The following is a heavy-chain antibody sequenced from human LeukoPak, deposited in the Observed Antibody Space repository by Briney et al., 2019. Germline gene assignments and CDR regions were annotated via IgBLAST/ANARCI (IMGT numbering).Heavy chain of an antibody. CDR2: INHSGST. J-gene: IGHJ4*02. CDR3: ARRPGIVVVPAAIDY. V-gene: IGHV4-34*01. Sequence: PSETLSLTCAVYGGSFSGYYWSWIRQPPGKGLEWIGEINHSGSTNYNPSLKSRVTISVDTSKNQFSLKLSSVTAADTAVYYCARRPGIVVVPAAIDYWGQGTLVTVSS. CDR1: GGSFSGYY. D-gene: IGHD2-2*01.